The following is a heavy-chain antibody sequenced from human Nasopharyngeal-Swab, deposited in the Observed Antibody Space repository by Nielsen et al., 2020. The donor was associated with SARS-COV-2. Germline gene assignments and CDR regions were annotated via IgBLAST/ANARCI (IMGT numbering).Heavy chain of an antibody. CDR2: IHPSGGST. V-gene: IGHV1-46*01. D-gene: IGHD2-21*01. Sequence: ASVKVSCKASGYTFTSYYMHWVRQAPGQGLEWMGIIHPSGGSTSYAQKFQGRVTMTRDTSTSTVYMELSSLRSEDTAVYYCARGGIPPHFRSYFDYWGQGTLVTVSS. CDR3: ARGGIPPHFRSYFDY. J-gene: IGHJ4*02. CDR1: GYTFTSYY.